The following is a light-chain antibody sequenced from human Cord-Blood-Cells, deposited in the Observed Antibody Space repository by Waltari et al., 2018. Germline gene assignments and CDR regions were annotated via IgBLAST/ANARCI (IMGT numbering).Light chain of an antibody. V-gene: IGKV3-15*01. CDR2: GAS. CDR3: QQYNNWPPYT. CDR1: QSISSH. J-gene: IGKJ2*01. Sequence: IVMTQSPATLSVSPGERATLSCRASQSISSHVAWYQQKPGQAPRLLIYGASTRATGIPARFSGSGSGTEFTLTISSLQSEDFAVYYCQQYNNWPPYTCGQGTKLEIK.